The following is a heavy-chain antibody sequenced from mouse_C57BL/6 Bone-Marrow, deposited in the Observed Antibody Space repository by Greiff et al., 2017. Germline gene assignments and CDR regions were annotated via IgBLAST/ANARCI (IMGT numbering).Heavy chain of an antibody. V-gene: IGHV5-6*01. CDR2: ISSGGSYT. CDR3: ARGWLLRYYFDY. D-gene: IGHD2-3*01. CDR1: GFTFSSYG. Sequence: EVKLMESGGDLVKPGGSLKLSCAASGFTFSSYGMSWVRQTPDKRLEWVATISSGGSYTYYPDSVKGRFTISRDNAKNTLYLQMSSLKSEDTAMYYCARGWLLRYYFDYWGQGTTLTVSS. J-gene: IGHJ2*01.